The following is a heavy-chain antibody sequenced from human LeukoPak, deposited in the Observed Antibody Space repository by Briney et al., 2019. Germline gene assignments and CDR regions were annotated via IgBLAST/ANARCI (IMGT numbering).Heavy chain of an antibody. J-gene: IGHJ4*02. CDR2: INQGGSEK. D-gene: IGHD3-22*01. CDR3: VPHYFDSSGYYHGY. CDR1: GFNIIKYW. V-gene: IGHV3-7*01. Sequence: GGSLRLSCAASGFNIIKYWMSWVRQAPGKGLEWVANINQGGSEKDYVDSVKGRFTISRDNAKNSLFLQMNSLRAEDTALYYCVPHYFDSSGYYHGYWGQGTLVTVSS.